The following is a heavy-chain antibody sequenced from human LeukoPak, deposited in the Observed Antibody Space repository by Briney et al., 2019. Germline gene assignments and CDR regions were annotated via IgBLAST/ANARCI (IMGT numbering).Heavy chain of an antibody. Sequence: RASVKVSCKASGYTFSDYYIHWVRQAPGQGLEYMGWINPNTGGASYAQKFRVRVTMTRDTSSSTVYMQLSTLTSDDTAVYSCARGRPSAEPPDHWGQGTLVAVSS. D-gene: IGHD6-6*01. V-gene: IGHV1-2*02. CDR2: INPNTGGA. CDR1: GYTFSDYY. J-gene: IGHJ4*02. CDR3: ARGRPSAEPPDH.